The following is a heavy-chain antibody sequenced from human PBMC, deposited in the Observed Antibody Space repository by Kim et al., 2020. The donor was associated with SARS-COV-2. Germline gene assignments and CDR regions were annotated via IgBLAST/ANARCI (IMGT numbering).Heavy chain of an antibody. CDR1: GFSLSAYA. CDR3: AKDYIAWDV. CDR2: ISGSGGST. J-gene: IGHJ6*02. D-gene: IGHD3-10*01. Sequence: GGSLRLSCAASGFSLSAYAMTWVRQAPGKGLEWVSGISGSGGSTYYADPVKGRFTISRDNSKNTLSLQMNSLRLEDTAVYYCAKDYIAWDVWGQGTTVIVSS. V-gene: IGHV3-23*01.